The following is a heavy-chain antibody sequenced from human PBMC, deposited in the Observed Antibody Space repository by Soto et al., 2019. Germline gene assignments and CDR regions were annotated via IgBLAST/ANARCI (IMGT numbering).Heavy chain of an antibody. J-gene: IGHJ4*02. V-gene: IGHV3-33*01. CDR1: GFTFTSYG. D-gene: IGHD3-22*01. CDR2: IWYDGSKK. Sequence: QVPLVESGGGVVQPGRSLRLSCAASGFTFTSYGIHWVRQAPGKGLEWVAVIWYDGSKKYYTDSVKGRFTISRDNSKNTLYLQMNSLRAEDSAVYYCARDADTSSHYSKFDYWGQGTLVTVSS. CDR3: ARDADTSSHYSKFDY.